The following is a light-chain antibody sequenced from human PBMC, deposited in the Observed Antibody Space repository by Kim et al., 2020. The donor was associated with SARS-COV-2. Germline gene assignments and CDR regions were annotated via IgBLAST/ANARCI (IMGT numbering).Light chain of an antibody. CDR1: VLAKRY. CDR2: KDS. V-gene: IGLV3-27*01. J-gene: IGLJ3*02. Sequence: SGSPGQTARITCSGDVLAKRYARWFQQKPGQAPLLVIYKDSKRPSVIPERFSGSSSGTTVTLTISGAQVEDEADYYCYSAADNNWLFGGGTQLTVL. CDR3: YSAADNNWL.